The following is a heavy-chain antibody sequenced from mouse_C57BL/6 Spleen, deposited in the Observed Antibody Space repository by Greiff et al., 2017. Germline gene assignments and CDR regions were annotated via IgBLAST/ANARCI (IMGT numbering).Heavy chain of an antibody. CDR2: ISYDGSN. CDR1: GYSITSGYY. J-gene: IGHJ4*01. Sequence: EVQLQQSGPSLVKPSQSLSLTCSVTGYSITSGYYWNWIRQFPGNKLEWMGYISYDGSNNYNPSLKNRISITRDTSKNQFFLKLNSVTTEDTATYYCARGGVLDYWGQGTSVTVSS. V-gene: IGHV3-6*01. CDR3: ARGGVLDY.